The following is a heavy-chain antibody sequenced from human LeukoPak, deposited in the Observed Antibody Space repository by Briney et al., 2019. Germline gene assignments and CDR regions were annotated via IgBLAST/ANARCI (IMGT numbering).Heavy chain of an antibody. CDR2: IKQDGSEK. CDR3: ARGSRYCGGDCFDY. V-gene: IGHV3-7*01. D-gene: IGHD2-21*01. J-gene: IGHJ4*02. Sequence: GGSLRLSCAASGFTFSSYWMSWVRQAPGKGLEWVANIKQDGSEKYYVDSVKGRFTIFRDNAKNSLYLQMNSLRAEDTAVYYCARGSRYCGGDCFDYWGQGTLVTVSS. CDR1: GFTFSSYW.